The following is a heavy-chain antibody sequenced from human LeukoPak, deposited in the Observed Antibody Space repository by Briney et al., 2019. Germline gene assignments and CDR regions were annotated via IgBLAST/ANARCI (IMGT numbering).Heavy chain of an antibody. D-gene: IGHD2-2*01. CDR1: GFTVSSNY. V-gene: IGHV3-53*01. CDR2: IFGGGGT. J-gene: IGHJ4*02. Sequence: GGSLRLSCAASGFTVSSNYMAWVRQPPGKGLEWVSVIFGGGGTYYAGSVRGRFTISRDNSQNTLFLQMNSLRAEDTAVYYCARGTIVVVPAPTYWGQGTLVTVSS. CDR3: ARGTIVVVPAPTY.